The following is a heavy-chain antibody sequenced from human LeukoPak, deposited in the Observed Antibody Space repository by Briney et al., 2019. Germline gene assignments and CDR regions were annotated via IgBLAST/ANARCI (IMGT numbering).Heavy chain of an antibody. D-gene: IGHD3/OR15-3a*01. CDR2: IYYSGST. Sequence: PSETLSLTCTVSGGSISSYYWSWIRQPPGKGLEWIGYIYYSGSTNYNPSPKSRVTISVDTPKNQFSLKLSSVTAADTAVYYCAREGVGTGYFDYWGQGTLVTVSS. CDR1: GGSISSYY. CDR3: AREGVGTGYFDY. J-gene: IGHJ4*02. V-gene: IGHV4-59*12.